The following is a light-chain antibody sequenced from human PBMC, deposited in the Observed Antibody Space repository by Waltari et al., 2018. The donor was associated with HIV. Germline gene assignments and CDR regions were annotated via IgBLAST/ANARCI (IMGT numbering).Light chain of an antibody. J-gene: IGLJ2*01. V-gene: IGLV1-47*01. CDR2: RSN. Sequence: QSVLTQPPSASGTPGQRISISCFGSSSNIGSNYVYWYQQLPGTAPNLLIYRSNQRPAGVPDRFSGSKSGTSASLAISGLRSEDEADYYCATWDDSLRGVVFGGGAKLTVL. CDR1: SSNIGSNY. CDR3: ATWDDSLRGVV.